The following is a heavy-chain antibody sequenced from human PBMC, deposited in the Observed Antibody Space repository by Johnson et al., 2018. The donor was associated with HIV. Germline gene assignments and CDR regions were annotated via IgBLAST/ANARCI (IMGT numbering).Heavy chain of an antibody. V-gene: IGHV3-48*04. CDR1: GFTFSSYG. J-gene: IGHJ3*02. CDR3: ARDGESQQLPLGDALDI. CDR2: ISSSGSTI. Sequence: VQLMESGGGVVQPGGSLRLSCAASGFTFSSYGMHWVRQAPGKGLEWVSYISSSGSTIYYADSVKGRFTISRDNAKNTLYLQMNSLRAEDTAVYYCARDGESQQLPLGDALDIWGQGTMVTVSS. D-gene: IGHD6-13*01.